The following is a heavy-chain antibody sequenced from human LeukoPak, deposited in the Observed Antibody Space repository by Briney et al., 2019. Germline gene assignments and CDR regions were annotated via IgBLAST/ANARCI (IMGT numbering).Heavy chain of an antibody. CDR3: ARQGIAVAGTDY. J-gene: IGHJ4*02. Sequence: PGGSLRLSCAASGFTFSSYSMNWVRQAPGKGLEWVSSISSSSSSYIYYADSVKGRFTISRDNAKNSLYLQMNSLRAEDTAVYYCARQGIAVAGTDYWGRGTLVTVSS. D-gene: IGHD6-19*01. V-gene: IGHV3-21*01. CDR1: GFTFSSYS. CDR2: ISSSSSSYI.